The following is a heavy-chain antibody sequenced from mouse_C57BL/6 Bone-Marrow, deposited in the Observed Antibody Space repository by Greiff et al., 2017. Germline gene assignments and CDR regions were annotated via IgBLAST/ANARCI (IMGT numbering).Heavy chain of an antibody. CDR2: ISDGGSFT. V-gene: IGHV5-4*03. CDR1: GFTFSSYA. CDR3: VRLLCFYAMDD. J-gene: IGHJ4*01. D-gene: IGHD1-1*02. Sequence: EVKLMESGGGLVKPGGSLKLSCAASGFTFSSYAMSWVRQTPEKRLEWVATISDGGSFTYYPDNVKGRFTISRDNAKNNLYLQMRHLKSEDTAMYYCVRLLCFYAMDDWGQGTSVTVSS.